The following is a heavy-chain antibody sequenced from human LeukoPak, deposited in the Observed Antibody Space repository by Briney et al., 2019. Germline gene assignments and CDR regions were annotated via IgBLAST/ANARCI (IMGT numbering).Heavy chain of an antibody. V-gene: IGHV3-21*01. Sequence: GGSLRLSCAAPGFTFSSYSMNWVRQAPGKGLEWVSSISSSSSYISNASSVKGRFTISRDNAKNTLYLQMNSPRTEDTAVYYCARDGVEFLEWFSLGNYMDVWGKGTTVTVSS. CDR2: ISSSSSYI. CDR1: GFTFSSYS. D-gene: IGHD3-3*01. J-gene: IGHJ6*03. CDR3: ARDGVEFLEWFSLGNYMDV.